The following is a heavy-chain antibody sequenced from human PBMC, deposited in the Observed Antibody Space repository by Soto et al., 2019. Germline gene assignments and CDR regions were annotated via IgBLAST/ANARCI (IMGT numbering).Heavy chain of an antibody. CDR3: ARTVDMIVVVMGTFDI. Sequence: QVQLVQSGAEVKKPGASVKVSCKASGYTFTSYDINWVRQATGQGLEWMGWMNPNSGNTGYAQKFQGRVTMTRNTSISTAYMELSSLRSEDTAVYSCARTVDMIVVVMGTFDIWGQGTMVTVSS. V-gene: IGHV1-8*01. J-gene: IGHJ3*02. CDR1: GYTFTSYD. CDR2: MNPNSGNT. D-gene: IGHD3-22*01.